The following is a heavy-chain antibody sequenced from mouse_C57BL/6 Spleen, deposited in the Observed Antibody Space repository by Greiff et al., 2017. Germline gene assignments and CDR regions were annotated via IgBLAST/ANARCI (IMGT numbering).Heavy chain of an antibody. J-gene: IGHJ3*01. CDR3: ARHEGASYYDYDEGFAY. D-gene: IGHD2-4*01. V-gene: IGHV1-62-2*01. Sequence: VQLQQSGAELVKPGASVKLSCKASGYTFTEYTIHWVKQRSGQGLEWIGWFYPGSGSIKYNEKFKDKATLTADKSSSTVYMELSRLTSEDSAVYFGARHEGASYYDYDEGFAYWGQGTLVTVSA. CDR2: FYPGSGSI. CDR1: GYTFTEYT.